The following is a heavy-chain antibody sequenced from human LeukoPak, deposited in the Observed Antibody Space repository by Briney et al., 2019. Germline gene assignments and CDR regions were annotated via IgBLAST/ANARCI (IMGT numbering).Heavy chain of an antibody. CDR3: ARGRNLVATSGYFDF. V-gene: IGHV3-30-3*01. CDR1: GGTFSSYA. Sequence: SCKASGGTFSSYAMHWVRQAPGKGLEWVATISYDGSNNYYADSVKGRFTISRDNSKNTLYLQMNSLRAEDTAVYYCARGRNLVATSGYFDFWGQGTLVTVSS. J-gene: IGHJ4*02. D-gene: IGHD5-12*01. CDR2: ISYDGSNN.